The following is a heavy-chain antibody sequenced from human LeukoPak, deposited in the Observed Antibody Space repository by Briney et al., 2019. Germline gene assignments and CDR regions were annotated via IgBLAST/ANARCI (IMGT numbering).Heavy chain of an antibody. CDR3: ARGAYGDK. CDR1: GYTLTSYG. Sequence: GASVKVSCKASGYTLTSYGINWMRQAPGQGLEWLGWISTQSGNTNYAQKVQDRLTLTTDRSTNTAYMELRSLRGDDTAVYYCARGAYGDKWGQGTLVTVSS. V-gene: IGHV1-18*01. D-gene: IGHD4-17*01. CDR2: ISTQSGNT. J-gene: IGHJ4*02.